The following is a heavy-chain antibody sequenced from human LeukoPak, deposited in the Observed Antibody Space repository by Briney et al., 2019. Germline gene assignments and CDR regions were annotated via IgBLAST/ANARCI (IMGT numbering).Heavy chain of an antibody. J-gene: IGHJ4*02. D-gene: IGHD5-24*01. V-gene: IGHV3-23*01. CDR1: GFTFSSYG. CDR2: VSGSGGIT. Sequence: GGTLRLSCAASGFTFSSYGMSWVRQAPGTGLEWVSGVSGSGGITFYADSVKGRFTISRDNSKNTLYLQMNSLRADDTAVYYCARGGGYTDYWGQGTLVTVSS. CDR3: ARGGGYTDY.